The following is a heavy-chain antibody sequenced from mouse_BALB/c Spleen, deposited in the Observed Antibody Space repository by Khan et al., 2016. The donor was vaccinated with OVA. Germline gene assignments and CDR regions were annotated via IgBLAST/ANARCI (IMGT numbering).Heavy chain of an antibody. CDR2: INPYNGDT. Sequence: VQLKQSGPELVKPGASVKISCKASGYSFTGYFMNWVKQSHGKSLEWIGRINPYNGDTFYNQKFKGTATLTVDKSSSTAHMECVSLTSEDNAVYYCGISDFTTATTFVYWGQGTLVTVSA. D-gene: IGHD1-2*01. CDR1: GYSFTGYF. V-gene: IGHV1-37*01. J-gene: IGHJ3*01. CDR3: GISDFTTATTFVY.